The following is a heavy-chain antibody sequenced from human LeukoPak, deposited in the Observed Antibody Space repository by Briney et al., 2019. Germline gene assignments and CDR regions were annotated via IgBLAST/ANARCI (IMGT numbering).Heavy chain of an antibody. V-gene: IGHV3-30*04. Sequence: GGSLRLSCAASGFTFSSYAMHWVRQAPGKGLEWVAVISYDGSNKYYADSVKGRFTISRDNSKNTLYLQMNSLRAEDTAVYYCASSVVPAASAWGQGTLVTVSS. CDR2: ISYDGSNK. J-gene: IGHJ4*02. CDR1: GFTFSSYA. CDR3: ASSVVPAASA. D-gene: IGHD2-2*01.